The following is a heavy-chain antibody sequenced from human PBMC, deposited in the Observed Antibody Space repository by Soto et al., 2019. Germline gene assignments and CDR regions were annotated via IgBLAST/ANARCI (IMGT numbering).Heavy chain of an antibody. J-gene: IGHJ3*02. CDR2: IYDSGIT. CDR3: AGGNFGSGYNVNDAFDI. V-gene: IGHV4-59*12. Sequence: QVQLQESGPGLVKPSETLSLTCTVSGGSITSYYWGWIRQPPGKGLEWIGYIYDSGITTYNPSHRGRLTLSVETAKIQFSRKLNTVTAADTAVYYCAGGNFGSGYNVNDAFDIWGQGTMVTVSS. D-gene: IGHD3-3*01. CDR1: GGSITSYY.